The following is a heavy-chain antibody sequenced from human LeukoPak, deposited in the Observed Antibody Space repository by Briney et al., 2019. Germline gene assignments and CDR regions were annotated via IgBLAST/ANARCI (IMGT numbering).Heavy chain of an antibody. CDR1: GGTFSSYA. J-gene: IGHJ2*01. CDR2: INTNTGNP. D-gene: IGHD2-15*01. V-gene: IGHV7-4-1*02. Sequence: GASVKVSCKASGGTFSSYAISWVRQAPGQGLEGMGWINTNTGNPTYAQGFTGRFVFSLDTSVSTAYLQISSLKAEDTAVYYCARDRAALRYSTWGYFDLWGRGTLVTVSS. CDR3: ARDRAALRYSTWGYFDL.